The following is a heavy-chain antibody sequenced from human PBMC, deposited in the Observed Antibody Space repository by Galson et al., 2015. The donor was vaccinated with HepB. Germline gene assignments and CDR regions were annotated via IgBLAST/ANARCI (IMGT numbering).Heavy chain of an antibody. D-gene: IGHD3-22*01. Sequence: SVKVSCKASGYTFTSYYMHWVRQAPGQGLEWMGIINPSGGSTSYAQKFQGRVTMTRDTSTSTVYMELSSLRSEDTAVYYCAGEVAYYYDSSGYWGAFDIWGQGTMVTVSS. CDR1: GYTFTSYY. CDR3: AGEVAYYYDSSGYWGAFDI. CDR2: INPSGGST. J-gene: IGHJ3*02. V-gene: IGHV1-46*01.